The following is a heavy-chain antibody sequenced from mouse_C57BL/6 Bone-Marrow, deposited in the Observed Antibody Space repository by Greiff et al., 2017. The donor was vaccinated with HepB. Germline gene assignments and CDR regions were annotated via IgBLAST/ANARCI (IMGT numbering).Heavy chain of an antibody. CDR2: ILPGSGST. D-gene: IGHD1-1*01. Sequence: QVQLQQSGAELMKPGASVKLSCKATGYTFTGYWIEWVKQRPGHGLEWIGEILPGSGSTNYNEKFKGKATFTADTSSNTAYMQLSSLTTEDSAIYYCARGGITTVVATEYFDVWGTGTTVTVSS. V-gene: IGHV1-9*01. CDR1: GYTFTGYW. J-gene: IGHJ1*03. CDR3: ARGGITTVVATEYFDV.